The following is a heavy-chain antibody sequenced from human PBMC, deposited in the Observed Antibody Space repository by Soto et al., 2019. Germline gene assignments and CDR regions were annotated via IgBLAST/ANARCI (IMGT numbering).Heavy chain of an antibody. Sequence: QVTLKESGPVVVKPTETLTLTCTVSGFSLRNARMGVSWIRQPAGKAPEWFAHIVSNDEKSYNKSLQTRLTISKDTSKSQVVLTMTYMDPVDTATYFCARMLAVNYYYYYLDVWGEGTTVTVSS. CDR3: ARMLAVNYYYYYLDV. CDR2: IVSNDEK. V-gene: IGHV2-26*01. J-gene: IGHJ6*03. D-gene: IGHD3-22*01. CDR1: GFSLRNARMG.